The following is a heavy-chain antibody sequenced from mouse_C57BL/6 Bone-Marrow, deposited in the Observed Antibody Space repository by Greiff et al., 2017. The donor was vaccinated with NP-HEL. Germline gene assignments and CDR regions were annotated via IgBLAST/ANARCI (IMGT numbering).Heavy chain of an antibody. CDR1: GYTFTSYW. CDR2: IYPGSGST. V-gene: IGHV1-55*01. Sequence: VQLQQPGAELVKPGASVKMSCKASGYTFTSYWITWVKQRPGQGLEWIGDIYPGSGSTNYIEKFKSKATLTVDTSSSTAYMQLSSLTSEDSAVYYCARDYYGSSYGFAYWGQGTLVTVSA. D-gene: IGHD1-1*01. J-gene: IGHJ3*01. CDR3: ARDYYGSSYGFAY.